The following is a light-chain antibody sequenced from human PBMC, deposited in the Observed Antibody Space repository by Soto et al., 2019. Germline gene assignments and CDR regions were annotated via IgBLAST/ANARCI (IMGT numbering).Light chain of an antibody. CDR1: QGISSY. V-gene: IGKV1-9*01. CDR2: TAS. CDR3: QQLHSYPIT. J-gene: IGKJ5*01. Sequence: DIQLTQSPSFLSASVGDRVTITCRASQGISSYLAWYQQKPGKAPKLLIYTASTLQSGVPSRFSGSGAGTELTLTISSLQPEDFATYYCQQLHSYPITFGQGTRLEIK.